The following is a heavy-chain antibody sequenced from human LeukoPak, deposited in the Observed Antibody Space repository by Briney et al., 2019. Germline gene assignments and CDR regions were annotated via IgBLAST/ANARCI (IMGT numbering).Heavy chain of an antibody. J-gene: IGHJ3*02. V-gene: IGHV4-4*07. D-gene: IGHD3-10*01. CDR2: IYTSGST. CDR1: GGSISSYY. CDR3: ARVIKYYYGSGSYYMAFDI. Sequence: PSETLSLTCTVSGGSISSYYWSWIRQPAGKGLEWIGRIYTSGSTNYNPSLKSRVTMSVDTSKNQFSLKLSSVTAADTAVYYCARVIKYYYGSGSYYMAFDIWGQGTMVTVSS.